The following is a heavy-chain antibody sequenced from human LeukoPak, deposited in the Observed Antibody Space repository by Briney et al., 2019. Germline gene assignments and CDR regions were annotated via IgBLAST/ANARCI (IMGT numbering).Heavy chain of an antibody. Sequence: GGSLRLSCAASGFTFSSYAMHWVRQAPGKGLEWVAVISYDGSNKYYADSVKGRFTISRDNSKNTLYLQMNSLRAEDTAVYYCARENWGSDHWGQGTLVTVSS. V-gene: IGHV3-30-3*01. CDR2: ISYDGSNK. CDR3: ARENWGSDH. CDR1: GFTFSSYA. J-gene: IGHJ5*02. D-gene: IGHD7-27*01.